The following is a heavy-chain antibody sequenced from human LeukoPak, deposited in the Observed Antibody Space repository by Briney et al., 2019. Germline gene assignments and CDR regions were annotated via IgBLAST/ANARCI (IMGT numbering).Heavy chain of an antibody. CDR1: GFTFSSYG. CDR3: AKAPPPYCSGGSCFDAFDI. V-gene: IGHV3-23*01. Sequence: GGSLRLSCAASGFTFSSYGMSWVRQAPGKGLEWVSAISGSGGTTYYADSVKGRFTISRDNSKNTLYLQMNSLRAEDTALYYCAKAPPPYCSGGSCFDAFDIWGQGTMVTVSS. CDR2: ISGSGGTT. D-gene: IGHD2-15*01. J-gene: IGHJ3*02.